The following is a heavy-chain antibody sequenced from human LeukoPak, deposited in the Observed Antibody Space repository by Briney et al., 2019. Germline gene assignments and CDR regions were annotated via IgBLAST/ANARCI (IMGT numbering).Heavy chain of an antibody. J-gene: IGHJ4*02. CDR2: ISYDGSNK. V-gene: IGHV3-30*18. CDR3: AKGGGWFGKSHYFDY. Sequence: PGGSLRLSCAASGFTFSSYGMRWVRQAPGKGLEWVAVISYDGSNKYYADSVKGRFTISRDNSKNTLYLQMNSLRAEDTAVYYCAKGGGWFGKSHYFDYWGQGTLVTVSS. D-gene: IGHD3-10*01. CDR1: GFTFSSYG.